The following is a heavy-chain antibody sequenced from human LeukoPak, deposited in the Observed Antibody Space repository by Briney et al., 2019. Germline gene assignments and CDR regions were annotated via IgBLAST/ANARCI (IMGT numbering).Heavy chain of an antibody. Sequence: GSLRLSCAASGFTFDDYAMHWVRQAPGKGLEWVSLISGDGGSTYYADSVKGRFTISRDNSKKSLYLQMNSLRTEDTALYYCAKVSRYCSGGSCYSGGAFDIWGQGTMVTVSS. V-gene: IGHV3-43*02. CDR3: AKVSRYCSGGSCYSGGAFDI. CDR2: ISGDGGST. D-gene: IGHD2-15*01. J-gene: IGHJ3*02. CDR1: GFTFDDYA.